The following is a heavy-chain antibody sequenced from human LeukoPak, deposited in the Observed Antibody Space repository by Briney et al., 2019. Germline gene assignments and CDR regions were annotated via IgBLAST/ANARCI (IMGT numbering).Heavy chain of an antibody. Sequence: GGSLRLSCAASGFTSSTYWMSWVRQAPGKGLEWVASIKQDGSEEYFVDSVKGRFTISRNNAKNSLYLQMNSLRAEDTAVYYCARDLIVARGFDYWGQGTLVTVSS. CDR3: ARDLIVARGFDY. CDR2: IKQDGSEE. V-gene: IGHV3-7*01. J-gene: IGHJ4*02. CDR1: GFTSSTYW. D-gene: IGHD3-22*01.